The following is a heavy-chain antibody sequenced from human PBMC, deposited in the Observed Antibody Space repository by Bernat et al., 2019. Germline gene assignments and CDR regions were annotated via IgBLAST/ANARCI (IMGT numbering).Heavy chain of an antibody. CDR3: ARVGVVVVAADDAFDI. CDR2: ISSSGSTI. Sequence: EVQLVESGGGLVQPGGSLRLSCAASGFTFSSYEMNWVRQAPGKGLEWVSYISSSGSTIYYADSVKGRFTISRDNAKNSLYLQMNSPRAEDTAVYYCARVGVVVVAADDAFDIWGQGTMVTVSS. V-gene: IGHV3-48*03. CDR1: GFTFSSYE. J-gene: IGHJ3*02. D-gene: IGHD2-15*01.